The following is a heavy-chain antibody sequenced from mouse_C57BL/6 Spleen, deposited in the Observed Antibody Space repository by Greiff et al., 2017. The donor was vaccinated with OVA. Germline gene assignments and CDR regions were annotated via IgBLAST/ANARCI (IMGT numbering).Heavy chain of an antibody. Sequence: EVQLVESGPGLVKPSQSLSLTCSVTGYSITSGYYWNWIRQFPGNKLEWMGYISYDGSNNYNPSLKNRISITRDTSKNQFFLKLNSVTTEDTATYYCARGDYYGSSGFAYWGQGTLVTVSA. CDR3: ARGDYYGSSGFAY. CDR1: GYSITSGYY. J-gene: IGHJ3*01. CDR2: ISYDGSN. V-gene: IGHV3-6*01. D-gene: IGHD1-1*01.